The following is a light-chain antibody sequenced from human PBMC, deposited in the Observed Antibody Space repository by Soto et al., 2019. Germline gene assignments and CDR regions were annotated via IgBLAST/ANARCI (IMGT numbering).Light chain of an antibody. V-gene: IGLV2-14*01. Sequence: SALTQPASVSGSPGQSITISCTGTGSDVGGYDYVSWYQHHPGKAPKVMIYEVTNRPSGVSNRFSGSKSGNTASLTISGLLAEDEADYYCSSYTSSSTYVFGTGTKATVL. J-gene: IGLJ1*01. CDR1: GSDVGGYDY. CDR3: SSYTSSSTYV. CDR2: EVT.